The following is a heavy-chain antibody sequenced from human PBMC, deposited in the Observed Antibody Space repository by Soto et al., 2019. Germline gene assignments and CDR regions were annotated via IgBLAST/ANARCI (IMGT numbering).Heavy chain of an antibody. D-gene: IGHD2-8*02. CDR3: ARDYCPGGVCYTIFDY. V-gene: IGHV3-64*01. CDR1: GFTFSTYP. Sequence: EVQLVESGGNLAQPGGSLRLSCAASGFTFSTYPMHWVRQGPGTGLEYVAGISGNTGSTHYANSVKGRFTISRDNSKSTLYLQMGSLRAEDMAVYYCARDYCPGGVCYTIFDYWGQGTLVTVSS. J-gene: IGHJ4*02. CDR2: ISGNTGST.